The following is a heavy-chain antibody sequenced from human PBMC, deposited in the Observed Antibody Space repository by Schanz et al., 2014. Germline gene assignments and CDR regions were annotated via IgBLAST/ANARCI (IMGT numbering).Heavy chain of an antibody. J-gene: IGHJ3*02. CDR1: GGTFSSYA. D-gene: IGHD5-18*01. V-gene: IGHV1-69*04. CDR3: TREGYSYALSAFDI. Sequence: QVQLVQSGAEVKKPGSPVKVSCKSSGGTFSSYAISWVRQAPGQGLEWMGRIIPILGIATYAQKFQGRLTNTADKSTSTAYMELSSLRSEDTAMYDWTREGYSYALSAFDIWGQGTMVTVSA. CDR2: IIPILGIA.